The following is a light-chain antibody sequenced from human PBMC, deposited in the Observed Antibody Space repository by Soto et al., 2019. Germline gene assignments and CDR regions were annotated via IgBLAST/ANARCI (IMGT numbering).Light chain of an antibody. J-gene: IGKJ5*01. Sequence: EIVLTQSPGTLTLSPGERATLSCRASQSVSSAYLAWYQQKPGQAPSLLIYGVSSRATGIPDRFSASGSGTDFTLTISRLQPEDFAVYYCQQYGSSLFTFGQGTRLEIK. CDR2: GVS. V-gene: IGKV3-20*01. CDR3: QQYGSSLFT. CDR1: QSVSSAY.